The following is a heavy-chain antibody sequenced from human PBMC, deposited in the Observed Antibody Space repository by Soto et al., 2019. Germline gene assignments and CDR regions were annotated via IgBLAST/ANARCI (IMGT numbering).Heavy chain of an antibody. Sequence: GGSLRLSCAASGFSFSTHYMNCVRQTPGKGLEWVSSINRDSTVIKYADSVKGLFTISRDNARNSLSLQMNSLRAEDTAVYYCLNGDYYVGPGTLVTVSS. CDR1: GFSFSTHY. D-gene: IGHD3-16*01. V-gene: IGHV3-48*01. CDR2: INRDSTVI. CDR3: LNGDYY. J-gene: IGHJ4*02.